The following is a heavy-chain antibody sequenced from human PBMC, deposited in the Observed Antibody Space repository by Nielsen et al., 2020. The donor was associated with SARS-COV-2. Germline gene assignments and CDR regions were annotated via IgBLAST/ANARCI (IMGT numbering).Heavy chain of an antibody. Sequence: GESLKISCVVSGFTFSSYGMHWVRQAPGKGLEWVAVISYDGSNKYYADSVKGRFTISRDNAKNTLYLQMNSLRAEDTAVYYCAREIIVATPAIDYWGQGTLVTVSS. CDR2: ISYDGSNK. J-gene: IGHJ4*02. D-gene: IGHD5-12*01. CDR1: GFTFSSYG. CDR3: AREIIVATPAIDY. V-gene: IGHV3-30*03.